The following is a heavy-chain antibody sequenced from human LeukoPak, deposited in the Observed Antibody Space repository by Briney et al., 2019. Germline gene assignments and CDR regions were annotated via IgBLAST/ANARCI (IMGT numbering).Heavy chain of an antibody. J-gene: IGHJ3*02. CDR2: IYHSGST. CDR1: GGSISSSNW. D-gene: IGHD3-22*01. CDR3: ARSTGDYYDSMENAFDI. V-gene: IGHV4-4*02. Sequence: SETLSLTCGVSGGSISSSNWWRWVRQPPGKGLEWIGEIYHSGSTNYNPSLRSRVTISVDKSKNQFSLKLSSVTAADTAVYYCARSTGDYYDSMENAFDIWGQGTKATVSS.